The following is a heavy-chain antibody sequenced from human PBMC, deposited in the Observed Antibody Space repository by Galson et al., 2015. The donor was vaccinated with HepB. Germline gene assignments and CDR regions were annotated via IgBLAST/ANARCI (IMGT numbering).Heavy chain of an antibody. CDR1: GFTFSSYA. D-gene: IGHD2-15*01. J-gene: IGHJ4*02. CDR3: ARVGFRVVVGPFDY. Sequence: SLRLSCAASGFTFSSYAMHWVRQAPGKGLEWEAVISYDGSNKYYADSVKGRFTISRDNSKNTLYLQMNSLRAEDTAVYYCARVGFRVVVGPFDYWGQGTLVTVSS. V-gene: IGHV3-30-3*01. CDR2: ISYDGSNK.